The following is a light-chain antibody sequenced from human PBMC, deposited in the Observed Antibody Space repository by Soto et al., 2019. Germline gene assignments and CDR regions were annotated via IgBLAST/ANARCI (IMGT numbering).Light chain of an antibody. Sequence: EIVLTQSPATLSLSPGERATLSCRASQSLSTYLAWYQQKPGQAPRLLIYDASNRATGIPARISGSGSGTDFTLTISSLQSEDFAVYYCQQYNNWPTWTFGQGTKVDI. J-gene: IGKJ1*01. CDR1: QSLSTY. CDR2: DAS. V-gene: IGKV3-11*01. CDR3: QQYNNWPTWT.